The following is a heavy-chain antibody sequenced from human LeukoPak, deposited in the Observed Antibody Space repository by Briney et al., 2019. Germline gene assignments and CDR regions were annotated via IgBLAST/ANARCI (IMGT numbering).Heavy chain of an antibody. V-gene: IGHV3-23*01. CDR3: ARDLDVVFRGVFIAFDY. D-gene: IGHD3-10*01. CDR2: TTSSGDST. CDR1: GFTFSNYA. J-gene: IGHJ4*02. Sequence: GGSLRLSCAASGFTFSNYAMGWVRQAPGKGLEWVSSTTSSGDSTFYADSVKGRFTISRDTSKNTLSLQMNSLRDDDTAVYHCARDLDVVFRGVFIAFDYWGQGTLVTVSS.